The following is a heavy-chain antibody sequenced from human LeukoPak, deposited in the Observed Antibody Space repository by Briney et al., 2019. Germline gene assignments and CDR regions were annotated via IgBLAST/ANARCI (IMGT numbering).Heavy chain of an antibody. CDR2: IIPIFGTA. V-gene: IGHV1-69*01. Sequence: SVKVSCKASGGTFSSYAISGVRQAPGQGLEWMGGIIPIFGTANYAQKFQGRVTITADESTSTAYMELSSLRSEDTAVYYCARVELPAYCGGDCYSSPYGMDVWGQGTTVTVSS. J-gene: IGHJ6*02. CDR1: GGTFSSYA. CDR3: ARVELPAYCGGDCYSSPYGMDV. D-gene: IGHD2-21*02.